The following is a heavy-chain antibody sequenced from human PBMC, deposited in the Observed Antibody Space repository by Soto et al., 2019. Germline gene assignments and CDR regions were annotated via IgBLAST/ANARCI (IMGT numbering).Heavy chain of an antibody. CDR1: GYTFTSYG. Sequence: QVQLVQSGAEVKKPGASVKVSCKASGYTFTSYGISWVRQAPGQGLEWMGWISAYNGNTKYSQKFQGRVTITRDTSASTAYMELSSLRSEDTAVYYCASRAVAGFDYWGQGTLVTVSS. V-gene: IGHV1-18*04. D-gene: IGHD6-19*01. J-gene: IGHJ4*02. CDR3: ASRAVAGFDY. CDR2: ISAYNGNT.